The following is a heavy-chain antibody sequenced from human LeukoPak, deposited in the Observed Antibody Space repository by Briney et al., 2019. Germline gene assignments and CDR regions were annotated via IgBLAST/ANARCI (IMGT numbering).Heavy chain of an antibody. CDR3: ARGTHTQYSSSAGGAYYFDY. D-gene: IGHD6-6*01. J-gene: IGHJ4*02. Sequence: SETLSHTCTVSGGSISSYYWSWIRQPAGKGLEWIGRIYNSGSTNYNPSLKSRVTRSVNTSKNQFSLKLSSVKAADTAVYYCARGTHTQYSSSAGGAYYFDYWGQGTLVTVSS. CDR1: GGSISSYY. CDR2: IYNSGST. V-gene: IGHV4-4*07.